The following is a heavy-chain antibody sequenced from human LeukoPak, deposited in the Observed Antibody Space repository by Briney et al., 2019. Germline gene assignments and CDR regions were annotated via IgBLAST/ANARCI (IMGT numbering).Heavy chain of an antibody. CDR3: ARGGTYYYVSGSYYNPIDY. CDR2: MNPNSGNT. V-gene: IGHV1-8*01. J-gene: IGHJ4*02. D-gene: IGHD3-10*01. CDR1: GYTFTSYD. Sequence: ASVKVSCKASGYTFTSYDINWVRQATGQGLEWMGWMNPNSGNTGYAQKFQGRVTMSRNTSISTAYMELSSLRSEDTAVYYCARGGTYYYVSGSYYNPIDYWGQGTLVTVSS.